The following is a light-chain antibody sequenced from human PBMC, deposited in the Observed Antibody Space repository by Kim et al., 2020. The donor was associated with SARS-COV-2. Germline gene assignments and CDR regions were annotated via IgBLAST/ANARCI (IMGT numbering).Light chain of an antibody. CDR2: LAS. CDR3: QHYSRFPYT. V-gene: IGKV1-5*03. CDR1: QTISTW. J-gene: IGKJ2*01. Sequence: ASVGDRVPITCRDSQTISTWLAWYQQKPGKAPNLLIYLASTLETGVPSRFIGSGSGTEFTLTIDSLQPDDFATYFCQHYSRFPYTFGQGTKVDIK.